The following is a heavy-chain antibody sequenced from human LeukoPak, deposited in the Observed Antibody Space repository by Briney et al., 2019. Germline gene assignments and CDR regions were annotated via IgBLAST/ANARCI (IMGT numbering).Heavy chain of an antibody. CDR1: GYTFRSYE. Sequence: ASVKVSCKASGYTFRSYEINWVRQAPGQGLEWVGWIRPNSGKTGYAQKFQGRVTMTRDTSTETAFMELSSLKFDDTAIFYCARGHYGGNRYFDIWGQRTLVTVSS. D-gene: IGHD4-23*01. V-gene: IGHV1-8*01. J-gene: IGHJ4*02. CDR3: ARGHYGGNRYFDI. CDR2: IRPNSGKT.